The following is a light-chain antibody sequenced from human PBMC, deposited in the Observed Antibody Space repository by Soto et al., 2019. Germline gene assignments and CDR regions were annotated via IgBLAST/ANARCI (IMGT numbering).Light chain of an antibody. CDR1: QSISNY. CDR3: QQSYSTPLLT. CDR2: AAS. V-gene: IGKV1-39*01. Sequence: DIQMTQSPSSLSASVGDRVTITCRASQSISNYLNWYQQKPGNAPKLLIYAASSLQSGVPSRFSGSGSGTDFTLTISSLQPEDFATYYCQQSYSTPLLTFGGGTKVEIK. J-gene: IGKJ4*01.